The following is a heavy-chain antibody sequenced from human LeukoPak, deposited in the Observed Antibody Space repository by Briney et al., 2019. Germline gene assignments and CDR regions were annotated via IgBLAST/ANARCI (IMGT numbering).Heavy chain of an antibody. V-gene: IGHV4-31*03. CDR1: GGSISSGGYY. Sequence: PSETLSLTCTVSGGSISSGGYYWSWIRQHPGKGLEWNGYIYYSGSTYYNPSLKSRVTISVDTSKNQFSLKLSSVTAADTAVYYCARSPPRGYASLDYWGQGTLVTVSS. D-gene: IGHD5-18*01. CDR3: ARSPPRGYASLDY. CDR2: IYYSGST. J-gene: IGHJ4*02.